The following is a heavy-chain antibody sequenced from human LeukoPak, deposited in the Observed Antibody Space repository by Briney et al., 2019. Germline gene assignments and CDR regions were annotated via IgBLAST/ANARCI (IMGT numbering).Heavy chain of an antibody. CDR3: ARARVRYQNWFDP. D-gene: IGHD2-2*01. CDR2: INHSGST. Sequence: PSETLSLTCAVYGGSFSGYYWSWIRQPPGKGLEWIGEINHSGSTNYNPSLKSRVTISVDTSKNQFSLKLGSVTAADTAVYYCARARVRYQNWFDPWGQGTLVTVSS. V-gene: IGHV4-34*01. CDR1: GGSFSGYY. J-gene: IGHJ5*02.